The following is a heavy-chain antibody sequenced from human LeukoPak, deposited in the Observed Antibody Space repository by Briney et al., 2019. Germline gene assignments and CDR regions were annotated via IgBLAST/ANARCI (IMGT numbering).Heavy chain of an antibody. D-gene: IGHD3-22*01. CDR3: APEGYSDSSGYYLQH. CDR2: ISYDGSNK. CDR1: GFTFSSYA. J-gene: IGHJ1*01. V-gene: IGHV3-30-3*01. Sequence: GGSLRLSCAASGFTFSSYAIHWVRQATGKGLEWVAVISYDGSNKYYADSVRGRFTISRDNSKNTLYLQMNSLRAEDTAVYYCAPEGYSDSSGYYLQHWGQGTLVIVSS.